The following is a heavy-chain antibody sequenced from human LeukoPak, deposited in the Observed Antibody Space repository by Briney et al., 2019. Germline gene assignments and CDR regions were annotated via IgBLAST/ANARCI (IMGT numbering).Heavy chain of an antibody. Sequence: SETLSLTCTVSGGSISSSSYYWGWIRQPPGKGLEWIGSIYYSGSTYYNPSLKSRVTISVDTSKNQFSLKLSSVTAADTAVYYCARDYDSSGYYYPGHYYYMDVWGKGTTVTVSS. D-gene: IGHD3-22*01. CDR2: IYYSGST. CDR1: GGSISSSSYY. CDR3: ARDYDSSGYYYPGHYYYMDV. V-gene: IGHV4-39*07. J-gene: IGHJ6*03.